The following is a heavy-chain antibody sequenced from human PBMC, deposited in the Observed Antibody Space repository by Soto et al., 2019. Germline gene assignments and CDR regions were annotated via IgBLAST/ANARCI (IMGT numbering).Heavy chain of an antibody. CDR1: GGTFSSYA. D-gene: IGHD3-22*01. CDR2: IIPIFGTA. J-gene: IGHJ6*02. CDR3: ARDVGDYYDSSGTYYYYGMDV. Sequence: QVQLVQSGAEVKKPGSSVKVSCKASGGTFSSYAISWVRQAPGQGLEWMGGIIPIFGTANYAQKFQGRVTITADESTSTAYMELSSRRSEDTAVYYCARDVGDYYDSSGTYYYYGMDVWGQGTTVTVSS. V-gene: IGHV1-69*12.